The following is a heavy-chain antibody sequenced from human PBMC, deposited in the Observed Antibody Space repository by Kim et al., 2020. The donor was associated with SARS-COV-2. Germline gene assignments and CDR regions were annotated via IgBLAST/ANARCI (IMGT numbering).Heavy chain of an antibody. CDR3: ARDLSITIFGVVTHYYYGMDV. CDR1: GFTFSSYS. Sequence: GGSLRLSCAASGFTFSSYSMNWVRQAPGKGLEWVSSISSSSSYIYYADSVKGRFTISRDNAKNSLYLQMNSLRAEDTAVYYCARDLSITIFGVVTHYYYGMDVWGQGTTVTVSS. CDR2: ISSSSSYI. D-gene: IGHD3-3*01. J-gene: IGHJ6*02. V-gene: IGHV3-21*01.